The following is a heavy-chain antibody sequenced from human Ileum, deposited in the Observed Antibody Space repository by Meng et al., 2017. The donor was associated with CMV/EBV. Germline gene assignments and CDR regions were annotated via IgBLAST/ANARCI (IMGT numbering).Heavy chain of an antibody. CDR2: INPNSGGT. CDR1: GYTFTGYY. J-gene: IGHJ3*02. V-gene: IGHV1-2*02. D-gene: IGHD3-16*01. CDR3: ARDGGNVGYPGWGAFDI. Sequence: ASVKVSRKASGYTFTGYYMHWVRQAPGQGLEWMGWINPNSGGTNYAQKFQGRVTMTRDTSISTAYMELSRLRADDTAVYYCARDGGNVGYPGWGAFDIWGQGTMVTVSS.